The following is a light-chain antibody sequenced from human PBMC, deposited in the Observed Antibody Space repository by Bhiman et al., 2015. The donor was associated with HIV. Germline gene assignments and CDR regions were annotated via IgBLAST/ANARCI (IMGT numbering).Light chain of an antibody. J-gene: IGLJ2*01. Sequence: SYELTQPPSVSVSPGQTARITCSGDKLGDKYACWYQQKPGQSPALVIYQDSERPSGIPERFSGSNSGNTATLSISGTQAMDEADYYCQAWDSTTGGVFGGGTKLTVL. V-gene: IGLV3-1*01. CDR1: KLGDKY. CDR2: QDS. CDR3: QAWDSTTGGV.